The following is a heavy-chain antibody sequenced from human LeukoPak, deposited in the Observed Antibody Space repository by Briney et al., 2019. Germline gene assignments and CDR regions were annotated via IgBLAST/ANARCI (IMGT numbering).Heavy chain of an antibody. Sequence: GESLRISCQGSGYIFTSYWISWVRQMPGKGLEWMGRIDPIDSYTNYSPSFQGHVTFSVDKSISTAYLQWSSLKASDTAMYYCARGVVTATAGSLYYGMDVWGQGTTVTVSS. V-gene: IGHV5-10-1*01. CDR1: GYIFTSYW. CDR3: ARGVVTATAGSLYYGMDV. J-gene: IGHJ6*02. D-gene: IGHD2-21*02. CDR2: IDPIDSYT.